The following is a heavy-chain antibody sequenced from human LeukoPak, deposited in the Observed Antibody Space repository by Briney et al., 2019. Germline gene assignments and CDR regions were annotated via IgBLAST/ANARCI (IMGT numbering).Heavy chain of an antibody. CDR2: INHSGST. Sequence: ETLSLTCAVYGGSFSGYYWSWIRQPPGKGLEWIGEINHSGSTNYNPSLKSRVTISVDTSKNQFSLKLSSVTAADTAVYYCVREGGSGSFGYFDYWGQGTLVTVSS. J-gene: IGHJ4*02. V-gene: IGHV4-34*01. CDR1: GGSFSGYY. D-gene: IGHD3-10*01. CDR3: VREGGSGSFGYFDY.